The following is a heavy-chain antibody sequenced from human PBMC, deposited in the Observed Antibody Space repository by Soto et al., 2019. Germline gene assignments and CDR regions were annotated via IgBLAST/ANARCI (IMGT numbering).Heavy chain of an antibody. CDR3: ARDGVGVVPAAIGPYYGMDV. Sequence: QVQLVESGGGVVQPGRSLRLSCAASGFTFSSYGMHWVRQAPGKGLEWVAVIWYDGSNKYYADSVKGRFTISRDNSKNTLYRQRNSLRAEDTAVYYCARDGVGVVPAAIGPYYGMDVWGQGTTVTVSS. V-gene: IGHV3-33*01. J-gene: IGHJ6*02. CDR2: IWYDGSNK. D-gene: IGHD2-2*01. CDR1: GFTFSSYG.